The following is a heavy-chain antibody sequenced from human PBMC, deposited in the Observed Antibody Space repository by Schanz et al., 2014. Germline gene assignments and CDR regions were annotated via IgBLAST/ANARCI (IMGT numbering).Heavy chain of an antibody. V-gene: IGHV1-69*04. CDR1: GGTFSSYT. Sequence: QVQLVQSGAEVKKPGASVKVSCKASGGTFSSYTISWVRQARGQGLEWVGRFIPILDVANYAQQFQGRVTFTADKSTSTAYMELSSLRSEDTAVYYCARGRGCTGGSCYSWFDLWGQGTLVTVAS. CDR2: FIPILDVA. CDR3: ARGRGCTGGSCYSWFDL. J-gene: IGHJ5*02. D-gene: IGHD2-15*01.